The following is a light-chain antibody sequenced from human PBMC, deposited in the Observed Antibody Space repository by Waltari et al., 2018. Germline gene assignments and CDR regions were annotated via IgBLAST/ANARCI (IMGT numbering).Light chain of an antibody. CDR2: LVS. CDR1: QSLLHSRGYTF. Sequence: DIVMTQSPLFLPVTPGEPASISCRSSQSLLHSRGYTFLDWYLQTQGQSPQLLIYLVSNRASGVPDRFSGSGSGTDFTLKISRVEAEDVGVYYCMQARQTPWTFGQGTKVEIK. CDR3: MQARQTPWT. J-gene: IGKJ1*01. V-gene: IGKV2-28*01.